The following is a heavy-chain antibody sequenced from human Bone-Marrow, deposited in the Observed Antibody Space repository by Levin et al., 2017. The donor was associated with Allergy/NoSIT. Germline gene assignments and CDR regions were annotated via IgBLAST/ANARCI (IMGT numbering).Heavy chain of an antibody. D-gene: IGHD3-10*01. CDR3: ARHPGGNDYHRFDS. CDR2: IHESGDT. CDR1: GASLSNYY. V-gene: IGHV4-59*08. J-gene: IGHJ5*01. Sequence: PSETLSLICSVSGASLSNYYWSWIRQLPGKGLEWMAFIHESGDTNYNPSLEGRATISIDTSKKQFSLKLASLTAADTAIYYCARHPGGNDYHRFDSWGQGILVSVSS.